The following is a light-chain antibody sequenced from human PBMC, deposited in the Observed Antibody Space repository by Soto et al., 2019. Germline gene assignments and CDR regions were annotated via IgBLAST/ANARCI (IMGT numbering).Light chain of an antibody. V-gene: IGLV1-44*01. Sequence: QSAVTQTPSASGTPGQRVTISCSGSSSNIGSNTVNWYQQLPGRAPKLLIYSNMQRPSGVPDRFSGSKYGTSASLAISGLQSEDEADYYCAVWDDSLNGYVFGTGTKLTVL. CDR2: SNM. J-gene: IGLJ1*01. CDR1: SSNIGSNT. CDR3: AVWDDSLNGYV.